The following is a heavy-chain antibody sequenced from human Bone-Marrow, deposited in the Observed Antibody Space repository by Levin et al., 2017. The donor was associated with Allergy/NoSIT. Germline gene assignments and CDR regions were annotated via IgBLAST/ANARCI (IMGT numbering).Heavy chain of an antibody. V-gene: IGHV4-59*01. J-gene: IGHJ6*02. CDR1: GGSISSYY. D-gene: IGHD1-1*01. CDR2: IYYSGST. Sequence: SETLSLTCTVSGGSISSYYWSWIRQPPGKGLEWIGYIYYSGSTNYNPSLKSRVTISVDTSKNQFSLKLSSVTAADTAVYYCARGPGTTSTLQPDYYGMDVWGQGTTVTVSS. CDR3: ARGPGTTSTLQPDYYGMDV.